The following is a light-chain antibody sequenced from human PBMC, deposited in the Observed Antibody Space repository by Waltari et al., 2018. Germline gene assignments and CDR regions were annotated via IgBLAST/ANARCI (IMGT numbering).Light chain of an antibody. Sequence: QSALTQPPSASGSPGQSVTISCTGPSSDVAKSVSWYQQHPGKAPKLLSYEVSRRPSGVPERFSGSQSGNTASLTVSRLQGEDESDYYCSSYVGADDLVFGGGTRLAVI. CDR1: SSDVAKS. CDR2: EVS. J-gene: IGLJ3*02. V-gene: IGLV2-8*01. CDR3: SSYVGADDLV.